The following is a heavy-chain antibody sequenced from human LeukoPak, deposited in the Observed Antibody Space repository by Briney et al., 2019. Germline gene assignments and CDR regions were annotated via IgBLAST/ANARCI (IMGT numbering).Heavy chain of an antibody. Sequence: GGPLTLSCAASGFTFSTYSMHWLRQAPGKGREWVSSISTSSSYIFYADSVKGRFTISRDNSKNTLYLPMNSLRVEDTAVYYCAKVVGYEYYFDCWGQGTLVTVSS. J-gene: IGHJ4*02. D-gene: IGHD5-12*01. CDR3: AKVVGYEYYFDC. CDR1: GFTFSTYS. V-gene: IGHV3-21*04. CDR2: ISTSSSYI.